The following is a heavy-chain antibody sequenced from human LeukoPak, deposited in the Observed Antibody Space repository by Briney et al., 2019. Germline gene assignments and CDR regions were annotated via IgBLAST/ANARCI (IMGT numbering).Heavy chain of an antibody. J-gene: IGHJ3*02. V-gene: IGHV4-4*07. CDR1: GGSLSSYY. CDR3: ARDKSRTYGSADAFDI. Sequence: SETLSLTCTVFGGSLSSYYWNWIRQPAGKGLEWIGRIYTSGSTNYNPSLKSRVTMSVDTSKNQFSLKLSSVTAADTAVYYCARDKSRTYGSADAFDIWGQGTMVTVSS. CDR2: IYTSGST. D-gene: IGHD3-10*01.